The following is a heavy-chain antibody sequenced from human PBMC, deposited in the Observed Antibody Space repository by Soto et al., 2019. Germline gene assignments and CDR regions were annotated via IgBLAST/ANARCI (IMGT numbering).Heavy chain of an antibody. CDR1: GFSLSTSGGG. D-gene: IGHD3-10*01. J-gene: IGHJ4*02. V-gene: IGHV2-5*01. Sequence: QITLKEAGPTLVKPTQTLTLTCTVSGFSLSTSGGGVGWIRQPPGKALEWLVFIYWYDDKRYSPSLKSRLTITKDTSKHQVVLTMTNMYPVDTGTYYCVHSRWCGELFWGQGNLVTVSS. CDR3: VHSRWCGELF. CDR2: IYWYDDK.